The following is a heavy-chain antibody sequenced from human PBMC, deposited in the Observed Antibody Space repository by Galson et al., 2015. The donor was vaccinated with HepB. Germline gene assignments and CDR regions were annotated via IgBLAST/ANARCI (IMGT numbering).Heavy chain of an antibody. Sequence: CKASGGTFSSYAISWVRQAPGQGLEWMGGIIPIFGTANYAQKFQGRVTITADESTSTAYMELSSLRSEDTAVYYCARDGGDTAMGDYWGQGTLVTVSS. CDR1: GGTFSSYA. J-gene: IGHJ4*02. CDR3: ARDGGDTAMGDY. V-gene: IGHV1-69*01. CDR2: IIPIFGTA. D-gene: IGHD5-18*01.